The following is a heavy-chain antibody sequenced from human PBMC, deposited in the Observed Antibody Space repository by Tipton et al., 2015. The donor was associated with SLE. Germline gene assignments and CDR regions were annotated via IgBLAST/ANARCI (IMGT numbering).Heavy chain of an antibody. J-gene: IGHJ6*02. V-gene: IGHV4-34*01. CDR1: GGSFSGYY. CDR2: INHSGST. D-gene: IGHD6-13*01. Sequence: TLSLTCAVYGGSFSGYYWSWIRQPPGKGLEWIGEINHSGSTNYNPSLKSRVTISVDTSKNQFSLKLSSVTAADTAVYYCARDSWSGIAPGGLDVWGQGTTVTVSS. CDR3: ARDSWSGIAPGGLDV.